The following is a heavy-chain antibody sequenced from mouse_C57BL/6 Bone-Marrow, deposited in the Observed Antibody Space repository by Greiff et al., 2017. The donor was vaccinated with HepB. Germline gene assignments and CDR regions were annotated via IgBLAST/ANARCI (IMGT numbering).Heavy chain of an antibody. J-gene: IGHJ2*01. D-gene: IGHD1-1*01. CDR3: ARTDYYGSTLYFDY. CDR1: GYTFTSYW. Sequence: QVQLQQPGAELVKPGASVKLSCKASGYTFTSYWMHWVKQRPGQGLEWIGMIHPNSGSTNYNEKFKSKATLTVDKSSSTAYRQLSSLTSEDSAVYYCARTDYYGSTLYFDYWGQGTTLTVSS. CDR2: IHPNSGST. V-gene: IGHV1-64*01.